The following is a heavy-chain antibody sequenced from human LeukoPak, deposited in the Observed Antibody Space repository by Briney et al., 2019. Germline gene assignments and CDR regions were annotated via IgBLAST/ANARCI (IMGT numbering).Heavy chain of an antibody. D-gene: IGHD4-23*01. Sequence: GGSLRLSCAASGFTFSSYGMHWVRQAPGKGLEWVAVISYDGNNKYYADSVKGRFTISRDNSKNTLYLQMNSLRAEDTAVYYCARSSYGNLVLFDYWGQGTLVTVSS. J-gene: IGHJ4*02. CDR1: GFTFSSYG. V-gene: IGHV3-30*03. CDR3: ARSSYGNLVLFDY. CDR2: ISYDGNNK.